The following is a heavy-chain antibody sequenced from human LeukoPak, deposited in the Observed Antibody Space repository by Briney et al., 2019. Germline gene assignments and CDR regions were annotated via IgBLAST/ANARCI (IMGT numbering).Heavy chain of an antibody. CDR2: INPSGGST. Sequence: ASVTVSCKASGYTFTSYYMHWVRQAPGQGLEWMGIINPSGGSTNYAQKFQGRVTMTRDTSTSTVYMELSSLRSEDTAVYYCARVSEIVVVVAAGEYYFDYWGQGTLVTVSS. CDR1: GYTFTSYY. CDR3: ARVSEIVVVVAAGEYYFDY. D-gene: IGHD2-15*01. V-gene: IGHV1-46*01. J-gene: IGHJ4*02.